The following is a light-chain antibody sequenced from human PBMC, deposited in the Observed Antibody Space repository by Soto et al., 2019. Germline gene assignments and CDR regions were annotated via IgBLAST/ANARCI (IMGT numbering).Light chain of an antibody. Sequence: DIQMTQSPSTLSASVGDRVTITCRASQSISSWLAWYQQKPGKAPKLLIYKASSLESGVPSRFSGSGSGTELTLTISSLQHDDFATYYCQQYNSYPYTFGQGTKLEIK. CDR2: KAS. V-gene: IGKV1-5*03. CDR3: QQYNSYPYT. J-gene: IGKJ2*01. CDR1: QSISSW.